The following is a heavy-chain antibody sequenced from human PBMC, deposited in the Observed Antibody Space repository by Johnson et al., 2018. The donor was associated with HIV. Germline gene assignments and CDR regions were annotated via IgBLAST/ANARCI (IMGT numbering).Heavy chain of an antibody. CDR3: AKDYRYGSGTKGAFDI. CDR2: ICWNSGSI. CDR1: GFTFDDYA. Sequence: VQLVESGGGLVQPGRSLRLSCAASGFTFDDYAMHWVRQAPGKGLEWVSGICWNSGSIGYADAVTGRFTITRDNAKNSLYLQMNSLRAEDTALYYCAKDYRYGSGTKGAFDIWGQGTMVTVSS. J-gene: IGHJ3*02. D-gene: IGHD3-10*01. V-gene: IGHV3-9*01.